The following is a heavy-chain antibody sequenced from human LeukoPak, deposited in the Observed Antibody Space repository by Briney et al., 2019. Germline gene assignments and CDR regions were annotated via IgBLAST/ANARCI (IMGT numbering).Heavy chain of an antibody. D-gene: IGHD4-17*01. V-gene: IGHV4-4*07. CDR2: IYTSGST. J-gene: IGHJ4*02. CDR1: GGSISSYY. CDR3: AREVNDYGDYVWYFDY. Sequence: SETLSLTCTVSGGSISSYYWSWIRQPAGKGLEWIGRIYTSGSTNYNPSLKSRVTMSVDTSKNQFSLKLSSVTAADTAVYYCAREVNDYGDYVWYFDYWGQGTLVTVSS.